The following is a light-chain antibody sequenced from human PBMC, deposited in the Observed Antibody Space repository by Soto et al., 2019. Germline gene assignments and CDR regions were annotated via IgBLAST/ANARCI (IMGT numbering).Light chain of an antibody. J-gene: IGKJ1*01. Sequence: IQMTQSPPTLSASFCERVTITCRASQNILKWVAWYQQKPGKAPRLLIYEASTVENGVPSRFSGGGSGTEFTPTISSLQPDDFATYYCQHYNTYATFGQGTKADI. CDR1: QNILKW. CDR3: QHYNTYAT. CDR2: EAS. V-gene: IGKV1-5*03.